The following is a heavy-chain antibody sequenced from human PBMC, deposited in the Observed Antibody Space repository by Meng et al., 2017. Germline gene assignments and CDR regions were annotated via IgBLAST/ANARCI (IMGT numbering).Heavy chain of an antibody. V-gene: IGHV1-69*02. CDR2: IIPILGIA. J-gene: IGHJ2*01. Sequence: VKLVRSGGEVKMPGLSVKCACKATEGTLSSNTYSWMRKAPGQGLEWMGRIIPILGIAKDAQKFQGRVTITADKSTSTAYMELSSLRSEDTAVYYCASRVAYYYDSSGYYKNWYFDLWGRGTLVTVSS. D-gene: IGHD3-22*01. CDR3: ASRVAYYYDSSGYYKNWYFDL. CDR1: EGTLSSNT.